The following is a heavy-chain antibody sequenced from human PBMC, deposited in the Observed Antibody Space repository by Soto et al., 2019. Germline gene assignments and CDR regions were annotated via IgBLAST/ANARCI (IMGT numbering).Heavy chain of an antibody. J-gene: IGHJ4*02. Sequence: SETLSLTCIVSGESISSSSYYWGWIRQPPGKGLEWIGSIYYSGRTYYNPSFKSRVTISIDTSKNQLSLKLSSVNATDTAVYYCARQRTTVVTQAYFDHWGQGALVTVS. D-gene: IGHD2-21*02. V-gene: IGHV4-39*01. CDR3: ARQRTTVVTQAYFDH. CDR1: GESISSSSYY. CDR2: IYYSGRT.